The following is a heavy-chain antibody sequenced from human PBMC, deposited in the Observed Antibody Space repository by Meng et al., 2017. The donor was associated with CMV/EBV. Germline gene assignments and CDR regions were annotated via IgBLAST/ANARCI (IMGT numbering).Heavy chain of an antibody. J-gene: IGHJ3*02. CDR2: IYPGDSDT. CDR3: ARHRLYCSCGSCYFEAFDI. Sequence: GESLKISCKGSGYSFTSYWIGWVRQMPGKGLEWMGIIYPGDSDTRYSPSFQGQVTISADKSISTAYLQRSSLKASDTAMYYCARHRLYCSCGSCYFEAFDIWGQGTMVTVSS. V-gene: IGHV5-51*01. CDR1: GYSFTSYW. D-gene: IGHD2-15*01.